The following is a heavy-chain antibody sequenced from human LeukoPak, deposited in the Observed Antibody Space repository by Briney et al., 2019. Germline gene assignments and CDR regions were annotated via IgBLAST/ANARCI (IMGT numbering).Heavy chain of an antibody. Sequence: SETLSLTCAVYGGSFSGYYWSWIRQPPGKGLEWIGEINHSGSTNYNPSLKSRVTISVDTSKNQFPLKLSSVTAADTAVYYCVRGVVVVAATGAFDIWGQGTMVTVSS. D-gene: IGHD2-15*01. CDR2: INHSGST. V-gene: IGHV4-34*01. CDR1: GGSFSGYY. CDR3: VRGVVVVAATGAFDI. J-gene: IGHJ3*02.